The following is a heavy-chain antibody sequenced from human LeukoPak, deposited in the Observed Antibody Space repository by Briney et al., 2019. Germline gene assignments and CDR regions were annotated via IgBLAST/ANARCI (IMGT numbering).Heavy chain of an antibody. D-gene: IGHD6-6*01. CDR1: GFTFSDYN. CDR3: ARGPNSNWSGLDF. V-gene: IGHV3-21*01. J-gene: IGHJ4*02. CDR2: INPSGDYI. Sequence: GSLGLSCAASGFTFSDYNMNWVRQAPGKGLEWVSSINPSGDYINADSMKGRFTVSRDNAKNTLYLQVNNLRAEDTAVYYCARGPNSNWSGLDFWGQGTLLTVSS.